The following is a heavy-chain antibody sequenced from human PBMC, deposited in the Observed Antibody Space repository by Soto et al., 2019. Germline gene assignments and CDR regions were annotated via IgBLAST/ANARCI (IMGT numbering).Heavy chain of an antibody. V-gene: IGHV3-15*07. D-gene: IGHD3-16*02. CDR1: GFTFSNAW. Sequence: GGSLRLSCAASGFTFSNAWMNWVRQAPGKGLEWVGRIKSKTDGGTTDYAAPVKGRFTISRDDSKNTLYLQMNSLKTEDTAVYYCTTDRWYDDYVWGSYRNLPQSDAFDIWGQGTMVTVSS. CDR2: IKSKTDGGTT. J-gene: IGHJ3*02. CDR3: TTDRWYDDYVWGSYRNLPQSDAFDI.